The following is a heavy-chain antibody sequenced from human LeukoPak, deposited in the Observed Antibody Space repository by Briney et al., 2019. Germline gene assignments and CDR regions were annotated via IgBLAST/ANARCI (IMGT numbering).Heavy chain of an antibody. CDR2: ISSDGINT. V-gene: IGHV3-74*01. CDR1: GFTFSTFW. CDR3: AKASAMIVVVSKHFDY. J-gene: IGHJ4*02. Sequence: GGSLRLSCETSGFTFSTFWMHWVRQAPGKGLVWVSRISSDGINTGYADSVKGRFTISRDNARNTLYLQMNSLRAEDTAVYYCAKASAMIVVVSKHFDYWGQGTLVTVSS. D-gene: IGHD3-22*01.